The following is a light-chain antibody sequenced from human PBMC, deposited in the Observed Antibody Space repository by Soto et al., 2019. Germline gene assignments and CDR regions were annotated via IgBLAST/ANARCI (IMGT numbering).Light chain of an antibody. CDR3: SSYAGSNNYV. CDR1: GSSIGTNT. Sequence: QSVLTQPPSASGTPGQRVTISCSGSGSSIGTNTVNWYRQLPGTAPKLLIYGNNQRPSGVPDRFSGSKSGNTASLTVSGLQAEDEADYYCSSYAGSNNYVFGTGTKLTVL. V-gene: IGLV1-44*01. J-gene: IGLJ1*01. CDR2: GNN.